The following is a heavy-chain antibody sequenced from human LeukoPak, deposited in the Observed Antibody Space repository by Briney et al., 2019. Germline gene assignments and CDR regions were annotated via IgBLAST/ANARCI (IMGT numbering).Heavy chain of an antibody. D-gene: IGHD3-22*01. V-gene: IGHV4-39*01. CDR1: GDSVSRSDSY. J-gene: IGHJ1*01. CDR3: ARRRYYDGSGYLE. CDR2: IYYSGRT. Sequence: SETLSLTCSVSGDSVSRSDSYWDWIRQPQGKGGEWIGTIYYSGRTYYSPSLKSRLTMSVDPSNNQFSLNLRSVTAADTAVYYCARRRYYDGSGYLEWGQGTLLSVSS.